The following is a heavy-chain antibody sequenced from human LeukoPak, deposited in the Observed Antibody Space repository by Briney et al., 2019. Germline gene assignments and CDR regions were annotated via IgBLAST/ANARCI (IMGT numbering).Heavy chain of an antibody. CDR2: IRYDGSNK. V-gene: IGHV3-30*02. J-gene: IGHJ6*03. Sequence: GGSLRLSCAASGFTFSSYGRHWVRQAPGEGLEWVAFIRYDGSNKYYADSAKGRFTISRDNSKTTLYLQMNSLRAEDTAVYYCAKSGSYYYYMDVWGKGTTVTVSS. CDR1: GFTFSSYG. D-gene: IGHD1-26*01. CDR3: AKSGSYYYYMDV.